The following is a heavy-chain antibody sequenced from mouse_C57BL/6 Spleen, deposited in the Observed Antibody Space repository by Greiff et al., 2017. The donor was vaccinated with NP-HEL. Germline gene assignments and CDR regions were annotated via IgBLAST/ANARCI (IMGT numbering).Heavy chain of an antibody. J-gene: IGHJ3*01. V-gene: IGHV1-64*01. CDR3: ARDEDGYSFAY. CDR1: GYTFTSYW. CDR2: IHPNSGST. D-gene: IGHD2-3*01. Sequence: VQLQQPGAELVKPGASVKLSCKASGYTFTSYWMHWVKQRPGQGLEWIGMIHPNSGSTNYNEKFKSKATLTVDKSSSTAYMQLSSLTSEDSAVYYCARDEDGYSFAYWGQGTLVTVSA.